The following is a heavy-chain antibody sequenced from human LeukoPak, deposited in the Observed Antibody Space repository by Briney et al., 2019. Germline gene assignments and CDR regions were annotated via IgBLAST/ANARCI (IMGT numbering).Heavy chain of an antibody. Sequence: SQTLSLTCVISGDSVSRTDAGWNWIRRSPSRGLEWLGRIYYRSQWYGDDAPSAKGRITINPDTAKNQLSLQLNSVTPEDTALYYCARLMDTAMVPWYFDLWGRGTLVTVSS. CDR1: GDSVSRTDAG. CDR3: ARLMDTAMVPWYFDL. J-gene: IGHJ2*01. CDR2: IYYRSQWYG. V-gene: IGHV6-1*01. D-gene: IGHD5-18*01.